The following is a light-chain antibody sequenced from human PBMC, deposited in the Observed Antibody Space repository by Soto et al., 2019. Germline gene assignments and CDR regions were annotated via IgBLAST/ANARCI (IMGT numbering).Light chain of an antibody. Sequence: IQMTQSPSSLSASVGDRVTITCRASQSVSNYVNWYQQKPGKAPKLLMYGASSLHSRVPSRCSGSGSGTDFTLTISSLQNDDFATYYCQQSLVIPPTFGQGTKVEIK. CDR1: QSVSNY. V-gene: IGKV1-39*01. J-gene: IGKJ1*01. CDR3: QQSLVIPPT. CDR2: GAS.